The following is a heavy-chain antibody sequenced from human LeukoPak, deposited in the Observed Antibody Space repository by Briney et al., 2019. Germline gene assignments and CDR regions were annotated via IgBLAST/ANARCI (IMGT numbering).Heavy chain of an antibody. J-gene: IGHJ4*02. CDR3: AKNYYGSGSYYNGFDY. V-gene: IGHV3-23*01. Sequence: GGSLRLSCAASGFYFANYAMSWVRQAPGKGLEWVSATVGGGSPNTYHADSVKGRFTISRDNSKNTLFLQMNSLRAEDTAVYYCAKNYYGSGSYYNGFDYWGQGTLVTVSS. CDR2: TVGGGSPNT. D-gene: IGHD3-10*01. CDR1: GFYFANYA.